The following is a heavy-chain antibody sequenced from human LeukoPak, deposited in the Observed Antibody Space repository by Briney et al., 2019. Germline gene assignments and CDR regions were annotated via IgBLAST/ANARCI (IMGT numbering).Heavy chain of an antibody. J-gene: IGHJ4*02. CDR1: GFSFSSYG. CDR2: ISSSGSTI. V-gene: IGHV3-48*03. CDR3: ARVRGVTPDY. Sequence: GGSLRLSCAASGFSFSSYGMNWVREAPGKGLEWVSYISSSGSTIHYADSVKGRFTISRDNAKNSLYLQMNSLRAEDTAVYYCARVRGVTPDYWGQGTLVTVSS. D-gene: IGHD3-10*01.